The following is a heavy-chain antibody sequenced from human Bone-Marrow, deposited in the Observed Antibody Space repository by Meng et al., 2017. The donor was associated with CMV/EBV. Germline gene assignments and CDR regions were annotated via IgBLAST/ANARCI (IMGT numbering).Heavy chain of an antibody. J-gene: IGHJ6*02. Sequence: SETLSLTCAVYGGSFSGYYWSWIRQPPGKGLEWIGEINHSGSTNYNPSLKSRVTISVDTSKNQFSLKLSSVTAADTAVYYCARGCCRYCSSTSCYTHYYYYYGMDVWGQGTTVTVSS. CDR2: INHSGST. CDR3: ARGCCRYCSSTSCYTHYYYYYGMDV. CDR1: GGSFSGYY. V-gene: IGHV4-34*01. D-gene: IGHD2-2*02.